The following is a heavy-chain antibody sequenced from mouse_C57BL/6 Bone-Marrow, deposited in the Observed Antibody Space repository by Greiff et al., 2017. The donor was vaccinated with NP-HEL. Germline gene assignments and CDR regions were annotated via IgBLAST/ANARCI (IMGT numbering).Heavy chain of an antibody. CDR3: ASCHYYGSSWFAY. V-gene: IGHV1-69*01. CDR2: IDPSDSYT. D-gene: IGHD1-1*01. Sequence: QVQLQQPGAELVMPGASVKLSCKASGYTFTSYWMHWVKQRPGQGLEWIGEIDPSDSYTNYNQKFKGKSTLTVDKSSSTAYMQLSSLASEDSAVYYCASCHYYGSSWFAYWGQGTLVTVSA. J-gene: IGHJ3*01. CDR1: GYTFTSYW.